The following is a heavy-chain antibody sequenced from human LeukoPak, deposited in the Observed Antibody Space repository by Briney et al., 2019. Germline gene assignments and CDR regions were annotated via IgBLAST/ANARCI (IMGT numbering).Heavy chain of an antibody. J-gene: IGHJ4*02. CDR3: AGRRSSGWYAY. D-gene: IGHD6-19*01. V-gene: IGHV3-53*01. CDR2: NYDSGTT. CDR1: GFTVSSNY. Sequence: GGSLRLSCATSGFTVSSNYMSWVRQAPGKGLEWVSVNYDSGTTYYADSVKGRFLIFRDTSKNTVDLQMNSLRVEDTAVYYCAGRRSSGWYAYWGQGTLVTVSS.